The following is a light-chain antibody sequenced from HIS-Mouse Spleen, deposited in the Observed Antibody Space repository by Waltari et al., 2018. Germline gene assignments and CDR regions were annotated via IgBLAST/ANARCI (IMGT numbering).Light chain of an antibody. CDR1: QDISNY. CDR3: QQYDNHLLT. CDR2: DAS. J-gene: IGKJ4*01. Sequence: DIQMTQSPSSLSASVGDRVTITCQASQDISNYLNWYQQKPGKATKLLIYDASNLETGVPSRFSGSGPGTDCTYTICSLQPEHIAPDYCQQYDNHLLTYSGGTKVEIK. V-gene: IGKV1-33*01.